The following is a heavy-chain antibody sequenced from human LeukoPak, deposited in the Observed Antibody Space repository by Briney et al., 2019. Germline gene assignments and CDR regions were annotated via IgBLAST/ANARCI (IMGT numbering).Heavy chain of an antibody. CDR2: ISAYNGNR. V-gene: IGHV1-18*01. J-gene: IGHJ4*02. CDR1: GYTFTSFG. CDR3: ARDVCSGGSCYLDY. Sequence: ASVKVSCKASGYTFTSFGISWVRQAPGQGLEWMGWISAYNGNRNSVQKFQGRVTMTTDISTSTAYMELRSLRSDDTAVYYCARDVCSGGSCYLDYWGQGTLVTVSS. D-gene: IGHD2-15*01.